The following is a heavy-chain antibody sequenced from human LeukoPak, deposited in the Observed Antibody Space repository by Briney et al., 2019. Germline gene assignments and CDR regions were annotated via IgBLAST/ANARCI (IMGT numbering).Heavy chain of an antibody. CDR1: GFTFSSYA. CDR2: ISGSGGST. J-gene: IGHJ4*02. CDR3: AKGSRHTIFGVIIPFDY. D-gene: IGHD3-3*01. Sequence: GGSLRLSCAASGFTFSSYAMSWVRQAPGKGLEWVSAISGSGGSTYYADSVKGRFTISRDNSKNTLYLQMNSLRAEDTAVYYCAKGSRHTIFGVIIPFDYWGQGTLVTVSS. V-gene: IGHV3-23*01.